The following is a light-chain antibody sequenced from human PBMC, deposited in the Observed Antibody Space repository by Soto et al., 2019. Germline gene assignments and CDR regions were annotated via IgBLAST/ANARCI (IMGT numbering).Light chain of an antibody. CDR3: CSYAGSYPSYV. J-gene: IGLJ1*01. CDR1: SSDVGGYNY. V-gene: IGLV2-11*01. Sequence: QSVLTQPRSVSGSPGQSVTISCTGTSSDVGGYNYVSWYQQHPGKAPKLMIYDVSKRPSGVPDRFSGSKSGNTASLTISGLQAEDEADYYCCSYAGSYPSYVFGTGTRSPS. CDR2: DVS.